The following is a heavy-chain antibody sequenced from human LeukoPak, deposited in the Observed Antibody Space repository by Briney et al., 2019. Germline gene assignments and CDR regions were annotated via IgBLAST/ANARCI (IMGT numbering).Heavy chain of an antibody. CDR3: ASGRLEPHRFDY. V-gene: IGHV4-39*07. J-gene: IGHJ4*02. D-gene: IGHD1-1*01. Sequence: SETLSLTCTVSGGSISSSSYYWGWIRQPPGKGLEWIGSIHYSGSTNYNPSLKSRVTISVDTSKNQFSLKLSSVTAADTAVYYCASGRLEPHRFDYWGQGTLVTVSS. CDR2: IHYSGST. CDR1: GGSISSSSYY.